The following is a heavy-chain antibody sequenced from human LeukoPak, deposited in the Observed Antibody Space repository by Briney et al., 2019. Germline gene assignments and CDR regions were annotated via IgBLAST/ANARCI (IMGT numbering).Heavy chain of an antibody. CDR2: ISYDGSNK. CDR3: AKGTSGSYYAYYFDY. Sequence: PGGSLRLSCAASGFTFSSYGMHWVRQAPGKGLEWVAVISYDGSNKYYADSVKGRFTISRDNSKNTLYLQMNSLRAEDTAVYYCAKGTSGSYYAYYFDYWGQGTLVTVSS. D-gene: IGHD1-26*01. J-gene: IGHJ4*02. V-gene: IGHV3-30*18. CDR1: GFTFSSYG.